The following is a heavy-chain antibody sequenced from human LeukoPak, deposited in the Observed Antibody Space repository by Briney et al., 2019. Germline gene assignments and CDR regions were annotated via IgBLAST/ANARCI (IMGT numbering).Heavy chain of an antibody. D-gene: IGHD3-22*01. CDR2: IYSGGST. J-gene: IGHJ4*02. Sequence: GGSLRLSCAASGFTVSSNYMSWVRQAPGKGLEWVSVIYSGGSTYYADSVKGRFTISRDNSKNTLYLQMNSLRAEDTAVYYCAVEARYYDSSGYYQYYFDYWGQGTLVTVSS. CDR3: AVEARYYDSSGYYQYYFDY. V-gene: IGHV3-53*01. CDR1: GFTVSSNY.